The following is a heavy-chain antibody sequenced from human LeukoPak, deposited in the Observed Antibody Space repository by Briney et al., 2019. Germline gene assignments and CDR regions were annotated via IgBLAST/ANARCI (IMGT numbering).Heavy chain of an antibody. V-gene: IGHV4-4*07. D-gene: IGHD3-22*01. CDR2: IYTSGST. CDR1: GGSISSYY. CDR3: ARDRVTPNGYYDSSGYIDY. Sequence: SETLSLTCTVSGGSISSYYWSWIRQPAGKGLEWIGRIYTSGSTNYNPSLKSRVTMSVDTSKNQFSLKLSSVTAADTAVYYCARDRVTPNGYYDSSGYIDYWGQRTLVTVSS. J-gene: IGHJ4*02.